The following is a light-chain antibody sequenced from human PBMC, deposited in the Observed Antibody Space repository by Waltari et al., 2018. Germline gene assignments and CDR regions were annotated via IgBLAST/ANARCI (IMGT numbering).Light chain of an antibody. CDR3: YSAADNAVGV. CDR2: KDN. Sequence: SYDLTQPSSVSVSPGQTARLTCSGDILAKKYGRWLQQKPGQAPVQGIYKDNERPSGIPERFSGSSSGTTVTLTISGAHVDDEADYYCYSAADNAVGVFGGGTKLTV. V-gene: IGLV3-27*01. J-gene: IGLJ3*02. CDR1: ILAKKY.